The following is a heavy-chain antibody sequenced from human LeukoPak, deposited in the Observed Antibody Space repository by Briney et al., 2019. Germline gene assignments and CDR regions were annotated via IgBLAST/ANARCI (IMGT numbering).Heavy chain of an antibody. D-gene: IGHD3-3*01. Sequence: GGSLRLSCAASGFTFSSYWMSWVRQAPGKGLEWVANIKQDGSEKYYVDSVKGRFTISRDNAKNSLYLQMNSLRAEDTAVYYCAGGYYDFWSGYYSGDPFDYWGQGTLVTVSS. CDR1: GFTFSSYW. CDR2: IKQDGSEK. CDR3: AGGYYDFWSGYYSGDPFDY. J-gene: IGHJ4*02. V-gene: IGHV3-7*04.